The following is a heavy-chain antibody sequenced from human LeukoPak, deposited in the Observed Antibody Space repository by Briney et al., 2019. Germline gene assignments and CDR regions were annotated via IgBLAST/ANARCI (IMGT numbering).Heavy chain of an antibody. D-gene: IGHD1-26*01. Sequence: GGSLRLSCAASGFTFSSYEMNWVRQAPGKGLEWVSYISSSGSTIYYADSVKGRFTISRDNAKNSLYLQMNSLRAEDTAVYYCAKNSGSYDLHYWGQGTLVTVSS. J-gene: IGHJ4*02. CDR3: AKNSGSYDLHY. CDR1: GFTFSSYE. V-gene: IGHV3-48*03. CDR2: ISSSGSTI.